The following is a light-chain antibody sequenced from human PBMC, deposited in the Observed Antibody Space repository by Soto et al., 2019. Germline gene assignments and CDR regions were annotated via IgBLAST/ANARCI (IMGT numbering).Light chain of an antibody. CDR2: GAS. V-gene: IGKV3-15*01. Sequence: EIVLTQFPGTLSLSPGERATLSCRASQTVSDNSLAWYQQKVGRAPRALIYGASTRATGIPARFSGSGSGTEFTLTISSLQSEDFAVYYCQQYNNWRWTFGQGTKVDIK. J-gene: IGKJ1*01. CDR3: QQYNNWRWT. CDR1: QTVSDNS.